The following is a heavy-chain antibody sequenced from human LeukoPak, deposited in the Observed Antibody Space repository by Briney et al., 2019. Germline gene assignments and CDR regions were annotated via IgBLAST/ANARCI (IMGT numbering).Heavy chain of an antibody. CDR1: GGSISANY. Sequence: SETLSLTCTVSGGSISANYWSWIRQLPGKGLEWIGYIYYSGSTRYNPSLKSRVTMSVDTSNNQFSLRLNSVTAADTAVYYCARWYCSGDTCYHLDVWGKGATVTVSS. CDR3: ARWYCSGDTCYHLDV. J-gene: IGHJ6*03. CDR2: IYYSGST. V-gene: IGHV4-59*01. D-gene: IGHD2-15*01.